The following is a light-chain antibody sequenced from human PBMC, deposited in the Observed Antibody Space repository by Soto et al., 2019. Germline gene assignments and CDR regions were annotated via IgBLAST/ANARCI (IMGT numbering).Light chain of an antibody. CDR3: QQYGRASWT. Sequence: DIQMTQSPSTLSASVGDRVIITCRASQSISSWLAWYQQKPGKAPNLLIYRASTLKSGIPSRFSGSGSGTESTLTISRLQPDDFASYYCQQYGRASWTFGEGTKVEIK. J-gene: IGKJ1*01. CDR2: RAS. CDR1: QSISSW. V-gene: IGKV1-5*03.